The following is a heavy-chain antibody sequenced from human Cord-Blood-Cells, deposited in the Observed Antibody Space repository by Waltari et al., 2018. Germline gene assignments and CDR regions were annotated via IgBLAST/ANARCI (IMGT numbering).Heavy chain of an antibody. CDR1: GFTFSSYS. J-gene: IGHJ3*02. CDR3: ARVSRSWYWDAFDI. D-gene: IGHD6-13*01. CDR2: ISSSSSYL. Sequence: EVQLVESGGGLVKPGGALRPSCAASGFTFSSYSMNCVRQAPGKGLEWVSSISSSSSYLYYADSVKGRFTISRNKAKKSLYLQMNSLRAEDTAVYYCARVSRSWYWDAFDIWGQGTMVTVSS. V-gene: IGHV3-21*01.